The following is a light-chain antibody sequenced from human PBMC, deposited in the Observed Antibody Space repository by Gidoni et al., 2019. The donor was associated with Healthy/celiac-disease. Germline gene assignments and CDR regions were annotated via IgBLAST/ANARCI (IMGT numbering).Light chain of an antibody. V-gene: IGLV3-19*01. CDR1: SLRSYY. Sequence: SSELTQDPAVSVDLGQTVRITCQADSLRSYYARWYQQKPVPAPVLVLYGKNNRPSGIPDQFSGSSAGNTVSLTITGAQAEDEADYYCNSRDSSGNHLVVFGGGTKLTVL. J-gene: IGLJ2*01. CDR2: GKN. CDR3: NSRDSSGNHLVV.